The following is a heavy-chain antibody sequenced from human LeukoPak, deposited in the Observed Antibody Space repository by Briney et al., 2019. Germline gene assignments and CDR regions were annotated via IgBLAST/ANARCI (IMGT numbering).Heavy chain of an antibody. CDR3: ARGKRYDSGSYYTDY. D-gene: IGHD3-10*01. CDR2: MNPNSANT. J-gene: IGHJ4*02. V-gene: IGHV1-8*03. CDR1: GYIFTNYD. Sequence: ASVKVSCKASGYIFTNYDINWVRQTTGQGLEWMGWMNPNSANTGYAQNFQGRVTITMNTSISTAYMDLSSLRSEDTAVYYCARGKRYDSGSYYTDYWGQGTLVTVSS.